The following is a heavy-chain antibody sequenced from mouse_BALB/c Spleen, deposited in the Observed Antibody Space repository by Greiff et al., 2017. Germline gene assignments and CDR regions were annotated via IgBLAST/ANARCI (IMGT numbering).Heavy chain of an antibody. CDR3: ARVGREAY. J-gene: IGHJ3*01. CDR1: GYTFTSYT. D-gene: IGHD4-1*01. CDR2: INPSSGYT. V-gene: IGHV1-4*02. Sequence: LQESAAELARPGASVKMSCKASGYTFTSYTMHWVKQRPGQGLEWIGYINPSSGYTEYNQKFKDKTTLTADKSSSTAYMQLSSLTSEDSAVYYCARVGREAYWGQGTLVTVSA.